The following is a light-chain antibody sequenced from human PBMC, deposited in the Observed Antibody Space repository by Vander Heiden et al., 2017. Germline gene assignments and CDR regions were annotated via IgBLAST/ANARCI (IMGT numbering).Light chain of an antibody. CDR1: SGSVSTSYY. Sequence: QTVVTQEPSFSVSPGGTVTLTCGFSSGSVSTSYYPSWYQQTTGQAPRTLIYSTNTRASGVPDRFSGSILGNKAALTITGAQADDEADYYCVLYMGSGSWVFGGGTKLTVL. CDR2: STN. V-gene: IGLV8-61*01. CDR3: VLYMGSGSWV. J-gene: IGLJ3*02.